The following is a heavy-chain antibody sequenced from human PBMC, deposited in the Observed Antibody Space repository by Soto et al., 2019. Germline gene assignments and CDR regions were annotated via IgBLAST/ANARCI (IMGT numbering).Heavy chain of an antibody. Sequence: ASVKVSCKASGYTFTGYYMNWVRQAPGQGLEWMGWMNPNSGNTGYTQKFQGRVTMTRNTSISTAYMELSSLRSEDTAVYYCARVRHPYCSSTSCYDMDVWGKGTTVTVSS. CDR1: GYTFTGYY. V-gene: IGHV1-8*02. CDR3: ARVRHPYCSSTSCYDMDV. J-gene: IGHJ6*03. CDR2: MNPNSGNT. D-gene: IGHD2-2*01.